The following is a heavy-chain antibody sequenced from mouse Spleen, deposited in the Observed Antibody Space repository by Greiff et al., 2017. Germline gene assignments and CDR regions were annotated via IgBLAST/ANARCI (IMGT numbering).Heavy chain of an antibody. D-gene: IGHD1-2*01. CDR3: ANYYGYGAMDY. V-gene: IGHV5-17*01. J-gene: IGHJ4*01. CDR2: ISSGSSTI. Sequence: EVQGVESGGGLVKPGGSLKLSCAASGFTFSDYGMHWVRQAPEKGLEWVAYISSGSSTIYYADTVKGRFTISRDNAKNTLFLQMTSLRSEDTAMYYCANYYGYGAMDYWGQGTSVTVSS. CDR1: GFTFSDYG.